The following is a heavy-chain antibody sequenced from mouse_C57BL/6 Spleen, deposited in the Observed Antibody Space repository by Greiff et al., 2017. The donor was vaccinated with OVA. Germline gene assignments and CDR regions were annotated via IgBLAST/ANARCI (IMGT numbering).Heavy chain of an antibody. D-gene: IGHD1-1*01. Sequence: VQLVESGPGLVAPSQSLSITCTVSGFSLTSYGVHWVRQPPGKGLEWLVVIWSDGSTTYNSALKSRLSISKDNSKSQVFLKMNSLQTDDTAMYYCARTPLGFTTVVATNYFDYWGQGTTLTVSS. CDR1: GFSLTSYG. V-gene: IGHV2-6*03. J-gene: IGHJ2*01. CDR3: ARTPLGFTTVVATNYFDY. CDR2: IWSDGST.